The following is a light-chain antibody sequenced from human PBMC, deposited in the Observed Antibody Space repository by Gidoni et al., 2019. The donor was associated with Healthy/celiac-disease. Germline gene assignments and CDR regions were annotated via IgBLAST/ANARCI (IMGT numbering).Light chain of an antibody. CDR3: QQSYSTPWT. CDR1: QSISSY. V-gene: IGKV1-39*01. CDR2: AAS. Sequence: DIQITQSPSSLSASVGDRVTLTCRASQSISSYLNWYQQKPGKAPKLLIYAASSLQSGVPSRFSGSGSGTDFTLTISSLQPEDFATYYCQQSYSTPWTFGQGTKVEIK. J-gene: IGKJ1*01.